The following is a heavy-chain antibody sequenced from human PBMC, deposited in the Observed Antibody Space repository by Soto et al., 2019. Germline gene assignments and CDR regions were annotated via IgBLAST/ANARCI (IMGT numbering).Heavy chain of an antibody. CDR3: ARELYYYDYSDYYHYFLDY. Sequence: SETLSLTCTVSGGSISSDDYYWNWIRQRPGEGLEWIGYIYYSGSTSYNPSLKSRISISVDTSKNQFSLKLSSVTAADTAVYYCARELYYYDYSDYYHYFLDYWGQGILVTVSS. V-gene: IGHV4-31*03. D-gene: IGHD3-22*01. CDR1: GGSISSDDYY. CDR2: IYYSGST. J-gene: IGHJ4*02.